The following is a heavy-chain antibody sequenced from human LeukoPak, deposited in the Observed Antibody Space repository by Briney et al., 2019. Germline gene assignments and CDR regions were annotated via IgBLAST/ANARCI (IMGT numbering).Heavy chain of an antibody. CDR2: INPKSGAA. CDR1: GYIFSDYY. Sequence: ASVRVSCKASGYIFSDYYMHWVRQAPGQGLEWLGWINPKSGAADYAQQFRGRVTMTRDTSINTDYMEMKRVTSDDTAVYYCVRGAEAETSPLDFWGQGTLVIVS. V-gene: IGHV1-2*02. CDR3: VRGAEAETSPLDF. J-gene: IGHJ4*02. D-gene: IGHD6-13*01.